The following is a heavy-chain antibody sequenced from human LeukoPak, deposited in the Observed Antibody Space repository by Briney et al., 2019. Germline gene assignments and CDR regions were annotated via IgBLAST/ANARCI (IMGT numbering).Heavy chain of an antibody. CDR2: IYSGGST. D-gene: IGHD3-10*01. Sequence: GGSLRLSCAASGFTASSNYMSSVRQAPGKRLEWVSVIYSGGSTYYADSVKGRFTISRDNSKNTLYLQMNSLRAEDTAVYYCAREYRGEYYFAYWGQGTLVTVSS. CDR1: GFTASSNY. J-gene: IGHJ4*02. V-gene: IGHV3-66*01. CDR3: AREYRGEYYFAY.